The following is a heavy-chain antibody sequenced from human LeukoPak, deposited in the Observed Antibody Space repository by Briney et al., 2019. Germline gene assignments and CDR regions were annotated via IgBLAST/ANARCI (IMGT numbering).Heavy chain of an antibody. CDR3: ARLERRQEAFDI. D-gene: IGHD1-1*01. V-gene: IGHV4-61*02. CDR2: IYTSGNT. Sequence: PSQTLSLTCTVSGGSISSGSYYWSWIRQPAGKGLEWIGRIYTSGNTNYNPSLKSRVTISVDTSKNQFSLKLSSVTAADTAVYYCARLERRQEAFDIWGQGTMVTVSS. CDR1: GGSISSGSYY. J-gene: IGHJ3*02.